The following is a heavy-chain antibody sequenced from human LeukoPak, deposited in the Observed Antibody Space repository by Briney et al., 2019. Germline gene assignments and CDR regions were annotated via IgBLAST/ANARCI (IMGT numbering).Heavy chain of an antibody. Sequence: SETLSLTCTVSGGSISSGSYYWSWIRQPAGKGLEWIGRIYTSGSTNYNPSLKSRVTISVDTSKNQFSLKLSSVTAADTAVYYCARRPPYYGSGSYYNGWFDPWGQGTLVTVSS. CDR1: GGSISSGSYY. CDR2: IYTSGST. V-gene: IGHV4-61*02. D-gene: IGHD3-10*01. J-gene: IGHJ5*02. CDR3: ARRPPYYGSGSYYNGWFDP.